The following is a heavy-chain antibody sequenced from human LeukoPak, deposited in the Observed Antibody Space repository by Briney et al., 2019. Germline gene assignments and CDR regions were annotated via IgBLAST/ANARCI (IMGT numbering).Heavy chain of an antibody. Sequence: GGSLRLSCAASGFTFSSYAVSWVRQAPGKGLEWVSAISGSGDSTYYGDSVKGRFTISRDNSKNTLYLQMNSLRAEDTAVYYCAKTRPLDSSSWSHGDYWGQGTLVTVSS. CDR3: AKTRPLDSSSWSHGDY. CDR2: ISGSGDST. D-gene: IGHD6-13*01. J-gene: IGHJ4*02. CDR1: GFTFSSYA. V-gene: IGHV3-23*01.